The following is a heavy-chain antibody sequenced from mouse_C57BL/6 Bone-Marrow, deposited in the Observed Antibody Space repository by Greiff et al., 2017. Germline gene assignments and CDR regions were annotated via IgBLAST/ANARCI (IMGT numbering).Heavy chain of an antibody. D-gene: IGHD1-1*01. CDR1: GYTFTSYG. V-gene: IGHV1-81*01. Sequence: QVQLKESGAELARPGASVKLSCKASGYTFTSYGISWVKQRTGQGLEWIGEIYPRSGNTYYNEKFKGKAKLTADKSSSTAYMELRSLTSEDSAVYFCARGAYYYYGSSYVEFAYWGQGTLVTVSA. CDR2: IYPRSGNT. CDR3: ARGAYYYYGSSYVEFAY. J-gene: IGHJ3*01.